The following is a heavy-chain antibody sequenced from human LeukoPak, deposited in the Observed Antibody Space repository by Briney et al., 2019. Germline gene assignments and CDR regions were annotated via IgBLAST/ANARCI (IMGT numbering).Heavy chain of an antibody. CDR3: ARWGVWGSYRPIDY. D-gene: IGHD3-16*02. V-gene: IGHV3-74*01. Sequence: GGSLRLSCAASGFTFSSYWMHWVRPAPGKGLVWVSRINNDGSSTSYADSVKGRFTISRDNAKNTLYLQMNSLRAEDTAVYYCARWGVWGSYRPIDYWGQGSLVTVSS. J-gene: IGHJ4*02. CDR2: INNDGSST. CDR1: GFTFSSYW.